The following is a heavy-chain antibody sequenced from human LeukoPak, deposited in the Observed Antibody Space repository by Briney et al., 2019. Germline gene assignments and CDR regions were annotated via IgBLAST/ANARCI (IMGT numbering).Heavy chain of an antibody. V-gene: IGHV4-38-2*02. J-gene: IGHJ4*02. Sequence: SETLSLTCTVSGYSISSGYDWGWIRQPPGKGLEWIGSIYHSGSTYYNPSLKSRVTISVDTSKNQFSLKLSSVTAADTAVYYCARAPREKSDHYDFWSGLTCYFDYWGQGTLVTVSS. CDR3: ARAPREKSDHYDFWSGLTCYFDY. CDR1: GYSISSGYD. CDR2: IYHSGST. D-gene: IGHD3-3*01.